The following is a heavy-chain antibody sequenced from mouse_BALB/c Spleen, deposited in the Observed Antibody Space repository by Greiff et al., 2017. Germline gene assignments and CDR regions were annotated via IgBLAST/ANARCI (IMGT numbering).Heavy chain of an antibody. CDR3: ARSHY. CDR2: ISSGSSTI. J-gene: IGHJ3*01. V-gene: IGHV5-17*02. CDR1: GFTFSSFG. Sequence: DVKLVESGGGLVQPGGSRKLSCAASGFTFSSFGMHWVRQAPEKGLEWVAYISSGSSTIYYADTVKGRFTISRDNPKNTLFLQMTSLRSEDTAMYYCARSHYWGQGTLVTVSA.